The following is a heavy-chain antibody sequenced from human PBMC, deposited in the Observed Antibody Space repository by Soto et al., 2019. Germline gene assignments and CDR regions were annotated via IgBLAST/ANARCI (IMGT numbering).Heavy chain of an antibody. CDR3: AKVPIVGATPQYYYYGIDV. CDR1: GFTLSSYG. V-gene: IGHV3-30*18. Sequence: PGGSLRLSCAASGFTLSSYGMHWVRQAPGKGLEWVAVISYDGSNKYYADSVKGRFTISRDNSKNTLYLQMNSLRAEDTAVYYCAKVPIVGATPQYYYYGIDVWGQGTTVTVSS. J-gene: IGHJ6*02. D-gene: IGHD1-26*01. CDR2: ISYDGSNK.